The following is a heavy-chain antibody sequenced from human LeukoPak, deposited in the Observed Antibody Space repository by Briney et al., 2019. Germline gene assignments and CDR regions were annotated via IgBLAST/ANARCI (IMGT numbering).Heavy chain of an antibody. CDR3: ARGLYGSGRRSLMAH. Sequence: GGSLRLSCAASGFPFHNYWMTWVRQAPGKGLEWVANINQDENEKYYLDSVKGRFTISRDNAKTSLFLQMTSLRVEDTAIYSCARGLYGSGRRSLMAHWGPGTLVAVSS. V-gene: IGHV3-7*01. CDR2: INQDENEK. D-gene: IGHD3-10*01. CDR1: GFPFHNYW. J-gene: IGHJ4*02.